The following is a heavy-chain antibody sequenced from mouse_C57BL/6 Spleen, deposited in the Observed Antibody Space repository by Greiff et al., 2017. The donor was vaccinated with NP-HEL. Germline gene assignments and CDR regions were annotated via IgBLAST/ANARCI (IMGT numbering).Heavy chain of an antibody. J-gene: IGHJ2*01. CDR1: GYTFTSYW. V-gene: IGHV1-55*01. CDR2: IYPGSGST. CDR3: ARFPVITTVVATKDCDY. Sequence: VQLQQPGAELVKPGASVKMSCKASGYTFTSYWITWVKQRPGQGLEWIGDIYPGSGSTNYNEKFKSKATLTVDTSSSTAYMQLSSLTSEDSAVYYCARFPVITTVVATKDCDYWGQGTTLTVSS. D-gene: IGHD1-1*01.